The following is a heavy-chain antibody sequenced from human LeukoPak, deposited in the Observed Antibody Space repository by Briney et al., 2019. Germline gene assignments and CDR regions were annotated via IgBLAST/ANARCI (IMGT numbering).Heavy chain of an antibody. J-gene: IGHJ4*02. Sequence: PSETLSLTCTVSGGSISSSSYYWGWIRQPPGKGLEWVSSISGTGSSTYYTDSVKGRFTISRDNAKNSLYLQMNSLRAEDTAVYYCARVLTFSGWFEDYWGQGTLVTVSS. CDR1: GGSISSSSYY. V-gene: IGHV3-11*04. CDR3: ARVLTFSGWFEDY. D-gene: IGHD6-19*01. CDR2: ISGTGSST.